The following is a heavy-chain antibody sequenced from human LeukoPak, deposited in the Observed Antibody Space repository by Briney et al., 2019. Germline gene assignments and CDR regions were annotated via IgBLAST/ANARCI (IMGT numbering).Heavy chain of an antibody. CDR2: IIPIFGTA. CDR3: VTSLSMVRGAGYYMDV. D-gene: IGHD3-10*01. V-gene: IGHV1-69*05. J-gene: IGHJ6*03. CDR1: GGTFSSYA. Sequence: GSSVKVSCKASGGTFSSYAISWVRQAPGQGLEWMGGIIPIFGTANYAQKFQGRVTITTDESTSTAYMELSSLRSEDTAVYYCVTSLSMVRGAGYYMDVWGKGTTVTVSS.